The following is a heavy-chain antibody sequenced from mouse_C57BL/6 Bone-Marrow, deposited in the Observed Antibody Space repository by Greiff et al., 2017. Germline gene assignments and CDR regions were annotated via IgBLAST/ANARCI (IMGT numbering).Heavy chain of an antibody. CDR3: ARWGALYYFDY. Sequence: QVQLQQSGSELARPGASVKLSCKASGYTFTSYGISWVKQRTGQGLEWIGEIYPRSGNTYYNEKFKGKATMTADKSSSTAYMELRSLTSEDSAVYFCARWGALYYFDYWGQGTTLTVSS. CDR2: IYPRSGNT. V-gene: IGHV1-81*01. CDR1: GYTFTSYG. J-gene: IGHJ2*01.